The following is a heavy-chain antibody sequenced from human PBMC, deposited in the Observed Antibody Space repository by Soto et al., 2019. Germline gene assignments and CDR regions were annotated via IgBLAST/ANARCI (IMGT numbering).Heavy chain of an antibody. Sequence: GGSLRLCCAASGFTVSSTFMNWVRQVPEKGLEWVSVLYRAGNTYYADSVKGRFTISRDNSKNTLFLEMDSLRAEDTGIYYCVRDIGIQSDYWGEGT. CDR1: GFTVSSTF. V-gene: IGHV3-66*01. D-gene: IGHD3-10*01. CDR2: LYRAGNT. J-gene: IGHJ4*02. CDR3: VRDIGIQSDY.